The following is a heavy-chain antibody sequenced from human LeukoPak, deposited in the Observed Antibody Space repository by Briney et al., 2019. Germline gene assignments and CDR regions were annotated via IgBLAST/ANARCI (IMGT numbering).Heavy chain of an antibody. CDR2: ISPSGDRT. CDR3: AIMHGYYDGSGYWVQ. Sequence: QSGGSLRLSCAAFGLTFGSYGMSWVRQAPGKGLEWVSFISPSGDRTSNADSVEGRFTISRDNPRDTLYLQMNSLRDEDTAGYYCAIMHGYYDGSGYWVQWGQGTLVTVSS. J-gene: IGHJ4*02. CDR1: GLTFGSYG. V-gene: IGHV3-23*01. D-gene: IGHD3-22*01.